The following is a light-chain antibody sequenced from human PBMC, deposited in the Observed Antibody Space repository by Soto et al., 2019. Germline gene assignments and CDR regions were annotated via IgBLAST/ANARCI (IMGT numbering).Light chain of an antibody. V-gene: IGLV2-14*03. J-gene: IGLJ1*01. CDR3: ILYTTGVAYV. Sequence: QSVLTQPASVSGSPGQSITISCTGTSSDVGGGNFVSWYQQHPGKAPKLMIYDVSNRPSGVSDRFSASKSDKTASLTIYGFQSDDEADFYFILYTTGVAYVFGTGTKVTVL. CDR2: DVS. CDR1: SSDVGGGNF.